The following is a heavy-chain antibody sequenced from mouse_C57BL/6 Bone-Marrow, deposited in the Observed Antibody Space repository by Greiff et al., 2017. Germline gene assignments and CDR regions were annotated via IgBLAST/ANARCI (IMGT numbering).Heavy chain of an antibody. Sequence: EVKLVESGAELVKPGASVKLSCTASGFNIKDYYMHWVKQRTEQGLEWIGRIDPEDGETKYAPKFQGKATITADTSSNTAYLQLSSLTSEDTAVYYCAPLTGKGYWYFDGWGTGTTVTVSS. CDR2: IDPEDGET. D-gene: IGHD4-1*01. V-gene: IGHV14-2*01. J-gene: IGHJ1*03. CDR3: APLTGKGYWYFDG. CDR1: GFNIKDYY.